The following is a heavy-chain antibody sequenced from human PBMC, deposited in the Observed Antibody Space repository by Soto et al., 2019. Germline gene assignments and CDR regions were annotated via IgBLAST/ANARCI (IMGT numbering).Heavy chain of an antibody. CDR1: GFTFSSYG. V-gene: IGHV3-30*03. J-gene: IGHJ4*02. D-gene: IGHD3-22*01. Sequence: GGSLRLSCAASGFTFSSYGMHWVRQAPGKGLEWVAVISYDGSNKYYAESVRGRFTLSKDSSRNTVSLQMNSLRAEDTAVYYCARLPGAFYYDNSDYDFHDYWGQGTMVTVSS. CDR3: ARLPGAFYYDNSDYDFHDY. CDR2: ISYDGSNK.